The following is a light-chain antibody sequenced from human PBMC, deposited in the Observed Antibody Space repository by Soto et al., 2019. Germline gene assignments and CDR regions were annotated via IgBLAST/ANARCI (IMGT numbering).Light chain of an antibody. V-gene: IGKV1-9*01. CDR1: QGIDTS. J-gene: IGKJ5*01. CDR3: QQLHGYPIN. CDR2: AAS. Sequence: DIQMAQASSTLSRPLVAVVTITRRASQGIDTSLAWYQQKPGKAPKLLIYAASNFQSGVPSRFSGSGSGTHFTLTISSLQPEDFATYYCQQLHGYPINFGQGTQLEIK.